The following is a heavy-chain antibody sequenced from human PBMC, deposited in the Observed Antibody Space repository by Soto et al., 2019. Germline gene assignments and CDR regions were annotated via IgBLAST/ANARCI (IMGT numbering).Heavy chain of an antibody. Sequence: GGSLRLSCAASGFTFSSYGMHWVRQAPGKGLEWVAVIWYDGSNKYYADSVKGRFTISRDNSKNTLYLQMNSLRAEDTAVYYCARDARGSFVDYWGQGTLVTVSS. CDR3: ARDARGSFVDY. J-gene: IGHJ4*02. CDR2: IWYDGSNK. V-gene: IGHV3-33*01. D-gene: IGHD3-10*01. CDR1: GFTFSSYG.